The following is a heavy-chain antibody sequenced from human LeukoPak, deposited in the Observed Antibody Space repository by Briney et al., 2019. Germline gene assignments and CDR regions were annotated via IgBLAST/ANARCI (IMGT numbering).Heavy chain of an antibody. Sequence: SETLSLTCTVSGGSISSYYWSWIRQPPGKGLEWIGYIYHSGSTNYNPSLKSRVTISVDTSKNQFSLKLSSVTAADTAVYYCARFRLGRSTSCYGVCDAFDIWGQGTMVTVSS. V-gene: IGHV4-59*01. CDR1: GGSISSYY. CDR2: IYHSGST. J-gene: IGHJ3*02. CDR3: ARFRLGRSTSCYGVCDAFDI. D-gene: IGHD2-2*01.